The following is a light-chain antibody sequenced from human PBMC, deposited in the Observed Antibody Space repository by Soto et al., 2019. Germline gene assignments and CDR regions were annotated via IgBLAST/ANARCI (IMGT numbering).Light chain of an antibody. J-gene: IGKJ3*01. CDR2: AAS. CDR1: QDISSW. V-gene: IGKV1-12*01. Sequence: DIQMTQSPSSVSASVGDRVTITCRASQDISSWLAWYQQKPGKAPNLLISAASSLESGVPSRFSGSGSGTDFTLPISSLQPEDSATYYCQQADSFPFSFGPGTKVEI. CDR3: QQADSFPFS.